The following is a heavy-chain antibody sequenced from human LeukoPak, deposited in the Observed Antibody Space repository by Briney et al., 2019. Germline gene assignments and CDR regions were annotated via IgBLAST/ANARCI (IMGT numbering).Heavy chain of an antibody. CDR3: ARDFWSGYSPY. J-gene: IGHJ4*02. Sequence: SETLSLTCTVSGGSINSYYWSWIRQPPGKGLEWIGYIYYSGSTNYNPSLKSRVTIPVDTSKNRFSLKLSSVTAADTAVYYCARDFWSGYSPYWGQGTLVTVSS. CDR2: IYYSGST. CDR1: GGSINSYY. V-gene: IGHV4-59*12. D-gene: IGHD3-3*01.